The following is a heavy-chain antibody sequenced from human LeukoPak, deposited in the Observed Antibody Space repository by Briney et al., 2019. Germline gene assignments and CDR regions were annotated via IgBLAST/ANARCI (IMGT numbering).Heavy chain of an antibody. CDR2: IYYSGST. V-gene: IGHV4-59*12. J-gene: IGHJ4*02. CDR1: GGSISSYY. Sequence: SETLSLTCTVSGGSISSYYWSWIRQPPVKGLEWIGYIYYSGSTNYNPSLKSRVTISVDTSKNQFSLKLSSVTAADTAVYYCARESHTPNYFDYWGQGTLVTVSS. CDR3: ARESHTPNYFDY.